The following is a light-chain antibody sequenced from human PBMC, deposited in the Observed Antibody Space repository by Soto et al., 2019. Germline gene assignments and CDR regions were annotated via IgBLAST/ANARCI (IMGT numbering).Light chain of an antibody. CDR1: SSDVGNFNL. CDR3: CSYAGNNTYV. J-gene: IGLJ1*01. V-gene: IGLV2-23*02. CDR2: EVS. Sequence: QSALTQPASVSGSPGQSISISCTGTSSDVGNFNLVSWYQHHPGKAPKLIIFEVSRRPSGVSNRFSGSKSGNTASLTISGLQTEDEADYHCCSYAGNNTYVFGTGTKVTV.